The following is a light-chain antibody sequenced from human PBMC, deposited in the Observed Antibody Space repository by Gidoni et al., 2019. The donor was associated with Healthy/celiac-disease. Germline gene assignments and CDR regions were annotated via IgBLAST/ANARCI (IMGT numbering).Light chain of an antibody. CDR1: QSISSW. V-gene: IGKV1-5*03. J-gene: IGKJ1*01. CDR2: KAS. CDR3: QQYNSYPWT. Sequence: DNQMPQSPSTPSASVGDRVTITCRASQSISSWLAWYQQKPGKAPKLLIYKASSLESGVPSRFSGSGSGTEFTLTISSLQPDDFATYYCQQYNSYPWTFGQGTKVEIK.